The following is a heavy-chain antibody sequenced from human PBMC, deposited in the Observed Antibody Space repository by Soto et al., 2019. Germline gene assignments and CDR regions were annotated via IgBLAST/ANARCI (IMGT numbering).Heavy chain of an antibody. V-gene: IGHV1-18*01. CDR3: ARGKVGGDSKY. Sequence: QVQLVQSGAEVKKPGASVKVSCKASGYTFSNYGINWVRQAPGQGLEWMGWISGYIHNTKYAQKVQGRVTMTTDTSTSTAYMELWSLRSDNTAVYYCARGKVGGDSKYWGQGTLVTVSS. J-gene: IGHJ4*02. CDR1: GYTFSNYG. CDR2: ISGYIHNT. D-gene: IGHD2-21*02.